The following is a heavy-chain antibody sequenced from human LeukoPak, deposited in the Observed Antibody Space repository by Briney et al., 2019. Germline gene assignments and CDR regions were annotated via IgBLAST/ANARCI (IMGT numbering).Heavy chain of an antibody. CDR3: ATGGWLQFKHAFDI. J-gene: IGHJ3*02. V-gene: IGHV1-24*01. CDR1: GYTLTELS. D-gene: IGHD5-24*01. CDR2: FDPEDGET. Sequence: ASVKVSCKVSGYTLTELSMHWVRQAPGKGLEWMGGFDPEDGETIYAQKFQGRVTMTEDTSTDTAYMELSSLRSEDTAVYYCATGGWLQFKHAFDIWGQGTMVTVSS.